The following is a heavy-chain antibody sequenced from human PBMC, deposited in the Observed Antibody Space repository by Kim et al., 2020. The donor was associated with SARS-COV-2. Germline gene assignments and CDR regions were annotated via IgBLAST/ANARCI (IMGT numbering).Heavy chain of an antibody. V-gene: IGHV3-30-3*01. D-gene: IGHD2-15*01. CDR2: ISYDGSNK. CDR1: GFTFSRYA. J-gene: IGHJ6*02. Sequence: GGSLRLSCAASGFTFSRYAMHWVRQAPGKGLEWAAVISYDGSNKYYADSVKGRFTISRDNSKNTLYLQMNSLRAEDTAVYYCARDQGYCSGGSCYSGWVYYYYGMDVWGQGTTVTVSS. CDR3: ARDQGYCSGGSCYSGWVYYYYGMDV.